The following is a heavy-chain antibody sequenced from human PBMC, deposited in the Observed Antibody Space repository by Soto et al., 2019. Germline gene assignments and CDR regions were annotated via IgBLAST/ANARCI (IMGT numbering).Heavy chain of an antibody. D-gene: IGHD2-8*01. Sequence: GGSLRLSCAASGFTFSAYYMSWIRQAPGKGLEWISNISSNSGSVNYADSVKGRFTISRDNARNSLYLQMNNLRPDDTALYYCAKAQRMVYAVAYFYYYALDVWGQGTTVTVSS. J-gene: IGHJ6*01. CDR2: ISSNSGSV. CDR1: GFTFSAYY. V-gene: IGHV3-11*05. CDR3: AKAQRMVYAVAYFYYYALDV.